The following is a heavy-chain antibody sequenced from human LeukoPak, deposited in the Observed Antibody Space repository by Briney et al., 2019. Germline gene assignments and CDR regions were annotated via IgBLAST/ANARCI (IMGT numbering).Heavy chain of an antibody. CDR2: INPNSGVA. V-gene: IGHV1-2*02. CDR1: GYTFTAYY. J-gene: IGHJ4*02. D-gene: IGHD5-24*01. CDR3: AKGLEMATTPMYYFDY. Sequence: ASVKVSCKASGYTFTAYYIHWVRQAPGQGLEWMGWINPNSGVADYAQKFQGRVTMTRDTSIRTAYMEVSRLRSDDTAVYYCAKGLEMATTPMYYFDYWGQRTLVTVSS.